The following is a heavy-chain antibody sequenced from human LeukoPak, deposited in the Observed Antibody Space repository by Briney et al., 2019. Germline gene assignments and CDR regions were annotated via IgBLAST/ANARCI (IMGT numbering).Heavy chain of an antibody. CDR2: IRSKAYGGTT. V-gene: IGHV3-49*04. D-gene: IGHD2-2*01. CDR1: GFTFGDYA. J-gene: IGHJ5*02. Sequence: PGGSLRLSCTASGFTFGDYAMSWVRQAPGKGLEWVGFIRSKAYGGTTEYAASVKSRFTISRDDSKSIAYLQMNSLKTEDTAVYYCTRVGPKYCSSTSCYFRLDPWGQGTLVTVSS. CDR3: TRVGPKYCSSTSCYFRLDP.